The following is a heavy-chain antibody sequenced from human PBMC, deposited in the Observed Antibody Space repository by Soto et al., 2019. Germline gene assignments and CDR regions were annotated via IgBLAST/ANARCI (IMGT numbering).Heavy chain of an antibody. D-gene: IGHD3-9*01. CDR1: GFTFSSYA. Sequence: GGSLRLSCAASGFTFSSYAMSWVRQAPGKGLEWVSAISGSGGSTYYADSVKGRFTISRDNSKNTLYLQMNSLRAEDTAVYYCARGGLRYFDWFHDAFDIWGQGTMVTVSS. J-gene: IGHJ3*02. V-gene: IGHV3-23*01. CDR3: ARGGLRYFDWFHDAFDI. CDR2: ISGSGGST.